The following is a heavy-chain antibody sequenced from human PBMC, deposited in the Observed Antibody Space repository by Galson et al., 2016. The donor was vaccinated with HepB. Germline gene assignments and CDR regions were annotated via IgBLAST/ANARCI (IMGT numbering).Heavy chain of an antibody. D-gene: IGHD3-10*01. CDR2: VYYSGST. CDR3: ARVDVTMVRGVILHPEPEWGSGMDV. J-gene: IGHJ6*02. V-gene: IGHV4-61*01. Sequence: CTVSFGSINSGRSYWTWVRQPPGKGLAWIGYVYYSGSTSDNPSLKSRVALSVDTSKTHFSLRLSSLTPSYPAVYYCARVDVTMVRGVILHPEPEWGSGMDVWGQGTTVTVSS. CDR1: FGSINSGRSY.